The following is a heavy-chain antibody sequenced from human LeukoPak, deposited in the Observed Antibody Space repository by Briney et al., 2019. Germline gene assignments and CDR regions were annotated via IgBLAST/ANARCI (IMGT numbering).Heavy chain of an antibody. Sequence: ASVKVSCKASGYTFTSYAVHWVRQAPGQRLEWMGWINAGNGNTKYSQKFQGRVTITRDTSASTAYVELSSLRSEDTAVYYCAKQGDDYGDYLLDYWGQGTLVTVSS. J-gene: IGHJ4*02. CDR3: AKQGDDYGDYLLDY. CDR2: INAGNGNT. CDR1: GYTFTSYA. V-gene: IGHV1-3*01. D-gene: IGHD4-17*01.